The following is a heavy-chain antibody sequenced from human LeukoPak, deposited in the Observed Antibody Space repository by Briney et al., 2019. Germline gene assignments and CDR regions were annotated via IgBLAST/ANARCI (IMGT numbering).Heavy chain of an antibody. D-gene: IGHD6-19*01. CDR1: GFTFSTYS. CDR3: AKDVVPDSGWDLDH. J-gene: IGHJ4*02. Sequence: GGSLRLSCAASGFTFSTYSMTWVRQAPGKGLEWVPSIYGSGERTFYADSVRGRFTVSRDNSKNTLYLEMNSLRAEDTAVYFCAKDVVPDSGWDLDHWGQGTLVTVSS. CDR2: IYGSGERT. V-gene: IGHV3-23*01.